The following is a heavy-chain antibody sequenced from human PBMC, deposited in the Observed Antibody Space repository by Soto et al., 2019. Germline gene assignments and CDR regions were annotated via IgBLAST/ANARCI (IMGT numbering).Heavy chain of an antibody. V-gene: IGHV1-46*03. D-gene: IGHD6-13*01. CDR3: ARDYIAAAGRGAGRWFAP. CDR1: GYTFTSYY. CDR2: INPSGGNT. J-gene: IGHJ5*02. Sequence: ASVKVSCKASGYTFTSYYMHWVRQAPGQGLEWMGIINPSGGNTSYAQKYQGRVTMTRDTSRSTVYMELSSLRSEDTAVDYCARDYIAAAGRGAGRWFAPWG.